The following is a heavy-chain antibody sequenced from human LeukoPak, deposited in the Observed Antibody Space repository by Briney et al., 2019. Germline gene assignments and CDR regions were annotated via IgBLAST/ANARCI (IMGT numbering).Heavy chain of an antibody. CDR1: GGSISSGGYY. CDR3: ARHVYGGNSLEVDY. J-gene: IGHJ4*02. CDR2: IYYSGST. Sequence: SQTLSLTCTVSGGSISSGGYYWSWIRQPPGKGLEWIGYIYYSGSTNYNPSLKSRVTISVDTSKNQFSLKLSSVTAADTAVYYCARHVYGGNSLEVDYWGQGTLVTVSS. D-gene: IGHD4-23*01. V-gene: IGHV4-61*08.